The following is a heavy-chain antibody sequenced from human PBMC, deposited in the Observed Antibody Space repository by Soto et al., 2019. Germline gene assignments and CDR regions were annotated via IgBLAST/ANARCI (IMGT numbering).Heavy chain of an antibody. J-gene: IGHJ5*02. Sequence: GGSLRLSCVASGFIFDDYYMTWIRQAPGKGLECISFMSSRGTTVYYEDSVKGRFTISRDNAKNSVYLQMNSLRAEDTAVYYCVRRKNWAFWFDPWGQGALVTVSS. CDR3: VRRKNWAFWFDP. CDR2: MSSRGTTV. D-gene: IGHD7-27*01. CDR1: GFIFDDYY. V-gene: IGHV3-11*01.